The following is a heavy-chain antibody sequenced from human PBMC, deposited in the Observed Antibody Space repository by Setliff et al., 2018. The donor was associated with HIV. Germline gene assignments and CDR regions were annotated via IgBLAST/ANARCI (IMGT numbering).Heavy chain of an antibody. CDR2: ISAHNGNT. D-gene: IGHD2-21*02. J-gene: IGHJ4*02. V-gene: IGHV1-18*01. CDR1: GYTFTSYG. Sequence: GASVKVSCKASGYTFTSYGISWVRQAPGQGLEWMGWISAHNGNTNYAQKLQGRVTMTTDTSTSTAYMELRSLRSDDTAVYYCARDLSTSVVVTATIDYWGQGTLVTVSS. CDR3: ARDLSTSVVVTATIDY.